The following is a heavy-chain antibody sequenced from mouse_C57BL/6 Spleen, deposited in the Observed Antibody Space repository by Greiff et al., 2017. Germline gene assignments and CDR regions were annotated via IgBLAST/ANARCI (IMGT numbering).Heavy chain of an antibody. CDR3: AREGLRQGFDY. D-gene: IGHD2-4*01. CDR1: GYTFTSYT. V-gene: IGHV1-4*01. CDR2: INPSSGYT. J-gene: IGHJ2*01. Sequence: QVQLQQSGAELARPGASVKMSCKASGYTFTSYTMHWVKQRPGQGLEWIGYINPSSGYTKYNQKFKDKATLTADKSSSTAYMRLSSLTSEDSAVYYCAREGLRQGFDYWGQGTTLTVSS.